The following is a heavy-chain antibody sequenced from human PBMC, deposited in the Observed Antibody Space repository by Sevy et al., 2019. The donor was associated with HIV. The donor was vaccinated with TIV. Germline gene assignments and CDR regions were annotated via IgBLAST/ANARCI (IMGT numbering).Heavy chain of an antibody. V-gene: IGHV3-23*01. CDR3: AKDQEYYDSSGRGINFDY. D-gene: IGHD3-22*01. Sequence: GGSLRLSCAASGFTFSSYAMSWVRQAPGKGLEWVSAISGSGGSTYYADSVKGRFTISRDNSRNTLYLQMNSLRAEDTAVYYCAKDQEYYDSSGRGINFDYWGQRTLVTVSS. CDR2: ISGSGGST. CDR1: GFTFSSYA. J-gene: IGHJ4*02.